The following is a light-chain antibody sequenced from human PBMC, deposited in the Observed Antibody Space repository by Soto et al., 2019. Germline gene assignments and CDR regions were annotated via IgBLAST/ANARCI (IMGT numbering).Light chain of an antibody. CDR3: QQADSFPFT. CDR1: QSVTTN. Sequence: EIVMTQSPATLSVSPGERATLSCRASQSVTTNLAWYQQKAGQAPRLLIYGASTRATGIPARFSGSGSETEFTLTISSLQSEDFATYFCQQADSFPFTFGPGTKVDIK. V-gene: IGKV3-15*01. J-gene: IGKJ3*01. CDR2: GAS.